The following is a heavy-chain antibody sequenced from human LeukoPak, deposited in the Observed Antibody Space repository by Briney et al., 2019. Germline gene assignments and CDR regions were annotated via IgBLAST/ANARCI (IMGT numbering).Heavy chain of an antibody. D-gene: IGHD2-15*01. CDR2: IYYSGST. V-gene: IGHV4-59*01. CDR3: VRGSGGPTSNDY. J-gene: IGHJ4*02. Sequence: PSETLSLTCTVSGGSISNFYWSWIRQPPGKGLEWIGYIYYSGSTNYNPSLKSRVTISVDTSKNQFSLKLNSVTAADTAVYYCVRGSGGPTSNDYWGQGILVTVSS. CDR1: GGSISNFY.